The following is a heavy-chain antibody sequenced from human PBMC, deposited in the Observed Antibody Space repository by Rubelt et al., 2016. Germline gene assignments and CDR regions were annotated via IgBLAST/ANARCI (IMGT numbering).Heavy chain of an antibody. CDR3: ARRGIAAGETYYYYYMDV. Sequence: QVRLQQWGAGLLKSSETLSLTCAVSGGSISSYYWSWIRQSPGKGLEWIGYIYSSGSTNYNPSLKSRVTISVDMSKNQFSRKLSSGTAADTAVYYCARRGIAAGETYYYYYMDVWGKGTTVTVSS. J-gene: IGHJ6*03. CDR2: IYSSGST. CDR1: GGSISSYY. D-gene: IGHD6-13*01. V-gene: IGHV4-59*08.